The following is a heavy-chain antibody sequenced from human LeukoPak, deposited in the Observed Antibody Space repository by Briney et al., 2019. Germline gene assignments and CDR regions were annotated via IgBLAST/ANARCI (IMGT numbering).Heavy chain of an antibody. J-gene: IGHJ4*02. V-gene: IGHV4-31*03. CDR1: GGSISSGGYY. CDR3: ARETVGATEYYFDY. D-gene: IGHD1-26*01. Sequence: SQTLSLTCTVSGGSISSGGYYWSWIRQHPGKGLEWIGYIYYRGSTYYNPSLKSRVTISVDTSKNQFSLKLSSVTAADTAVYYCARETVGATEYYFDYWGQGTLVTVSS. CDR2: IYYRGST.